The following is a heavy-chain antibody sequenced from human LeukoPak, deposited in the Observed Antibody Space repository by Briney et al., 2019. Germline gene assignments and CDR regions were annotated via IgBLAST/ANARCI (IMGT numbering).Heavy chain of an antibody. V-gene: IGHV1-2*02. CDR3: ARAPDPNYYDSSGYYYVASFDY. CDR2: INPNSGGT. J-gene: IGHJ4*02. CDR1: GYTFTNFG. Sequence: ASVKVSCKASGYTFTNFGISWVRQAPGQGLEWMGWINPNSGGTNYAQKFQGRVTMTRDTSISTAYMELSRLRSDDTAVYYCARAPDPNYYDSSGYYYVASFDYWGQGTLVTVSS. D-gene: IGHD3-22*01.